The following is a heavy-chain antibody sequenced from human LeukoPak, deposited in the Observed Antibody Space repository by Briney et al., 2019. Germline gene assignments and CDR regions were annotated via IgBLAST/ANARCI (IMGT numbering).Heavy chain of an antibody. CDR1: GYTFTGYY. CDR2: ISPNSGGT. V-gene: IGHV1-2*02. J-gene: IGHJ5*02. D-gene: IGHD6-19*01. CDR3: ARGSQTRGSGWYFPNWFDP. Sequence: ASVKVSCKASGYTFTGYYMHWVRRAPGQGLEWMGWISPNSGGTDYAQKFQGRVTMTWDTSISTAYMELSSLRSEDTAVYYCARGSQTRGSGWYFPNWFDPWGQGTLVTVSS.